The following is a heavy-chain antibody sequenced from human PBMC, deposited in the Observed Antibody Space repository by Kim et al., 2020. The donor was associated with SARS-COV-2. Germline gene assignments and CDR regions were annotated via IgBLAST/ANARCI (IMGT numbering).Heavy chain of an antibody. J-gene: IGHJ6*02. D-gene: IGHD6-19*01. CDR3: ASISGGDMDV. V-gene: IGHV4-59*01. Sequence: STNSHPSLKSRVTISVDTSKNQFSLKLSSVTAADTAVYYCASISGGDMDVWGQGTTVTVSS. CDR2: ST.